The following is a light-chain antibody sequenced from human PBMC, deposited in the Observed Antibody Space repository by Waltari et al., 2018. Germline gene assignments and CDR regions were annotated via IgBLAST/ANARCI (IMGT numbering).Light chain of an antibody. CDR1: IYNIGINT. CDR2: STT. Sequence: QSVLTQPPSASGTPGRRVTISCSGTIYNIGINTVNWYQQFPGSAPKLLIFSTTHRPSVVPDRFAASKSGTSASLAINGLQAADEADYYCGAWDDGVKEWVFGGGTKLTVL. CDR3: GAWDDGVKEWV. V-gene: IGLV1-44*01. J-gene: IGLJ3*02.